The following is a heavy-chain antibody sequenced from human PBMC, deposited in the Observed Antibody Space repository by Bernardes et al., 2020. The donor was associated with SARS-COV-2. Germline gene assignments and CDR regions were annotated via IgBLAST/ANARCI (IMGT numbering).Heavy chain of an antibody. J-gene: IGHJ6*02. CDR3: ARRYGSGSLGMDV. CDR2: IYPSDSDA. Sequence: GESLKISCKGSGYIFTSYWIVWVRQMPGKGLEWMGIIYPSDSDARYSPSFQGQVTISVDKSINTAYLQWRSLKASDTAIYYCARRYGSGSLGMDVWGQGTTVTVSS. V-gene: IGHV5-51*01. D-gene: IGHD3-10*01. CDR1: GYIFTSYW.